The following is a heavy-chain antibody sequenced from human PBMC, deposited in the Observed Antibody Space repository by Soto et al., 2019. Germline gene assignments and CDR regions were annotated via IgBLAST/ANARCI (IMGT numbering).Heavy chain of an antibody. Sequence: EVQLLESGGGLVQPGGSLRLTCAASGFTFSSYGISWIRLSPGKGLEWVSVISGGGDTTYYTPSVKGRFTISRDDFRNTLYLQMNSLRTEGTAIYYCAKLGEFVVLPAGILDYWGPGTLVTVSS. J-gene: IGHJ4*02. CDR2: ISGGGDTT. V-gene: IGHV3-23*01. CDR1: GFTFSSYG. D-gene: IGHD2-8*01. CDR3: AKLGEFVVLPAGILDY.